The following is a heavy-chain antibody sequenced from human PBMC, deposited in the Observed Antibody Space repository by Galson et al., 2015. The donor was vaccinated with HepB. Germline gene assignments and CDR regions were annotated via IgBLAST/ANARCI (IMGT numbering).Heavy chain of an antibody. CDR1: GFPFNNAW. Sequence: SLRLSCAASGFPFNNAWMTWVRQAPGMGLEWVGRIKSKTDGETTDYAAPVKGRFTISRDDSKNRLYLQMNSLKTEDTAVYYCTTDVYYSTYWSWLDPWGPGTLVTGSS. J-gene: IGHJ5*02. CDR2: IKSKTDGETT. V-gene: IGHV3-15*01. D-gene: IGHD2-8*02. CDR3: TTDVYYSTYWSWLDP.